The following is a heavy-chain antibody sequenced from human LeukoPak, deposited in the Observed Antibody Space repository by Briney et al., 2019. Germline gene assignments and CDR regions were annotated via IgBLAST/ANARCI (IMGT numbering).Heavy chain of an antibody. CDR1: GGSISTYY. CDR3: ARTFSESYYYYGMDV. V-gene: IGHV4-59*07. D-gene: IGHD1-26*01. J-gene: IGHJ6*02. Sequence: PSDTLSLTCTVSGGSISTYYWTWIRQPPGKGLEWIGYIYHSGSTNYNPSLKGRVTISVDTSKNQFSLKLNSVTAADTAVYYCARTFSESYYYYGMDVWGQGTTVTVSS. CDR2: IYHSGST.